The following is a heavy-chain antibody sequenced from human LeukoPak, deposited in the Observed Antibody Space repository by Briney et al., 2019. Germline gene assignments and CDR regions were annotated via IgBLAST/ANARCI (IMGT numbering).Heavy chain of an antibody. V-gene: IGHV4-4*07. J-gene: IGHJ4*02. CDR3: ARGRSATMFDY. CDR2: IYGSGGP. Sequence: PSETLSLTCTVSGGSISSYYWSWIRQPAGKGLEWVGCIYGSGGPNYNPSLKSRVTMSVKTSTKQSSFMQRSMPAADYALYYYARGRSATMFDYWGQGTLVTVSS. D-gene: IGHD3-10*01. CDR1: GGSISSYY.